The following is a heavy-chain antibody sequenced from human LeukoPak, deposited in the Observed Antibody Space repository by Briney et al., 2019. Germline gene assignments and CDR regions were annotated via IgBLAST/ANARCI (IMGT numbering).Heavy chain of an antibody. D-gene: IGHD1-26*01. CDR1: GFAFSSYG. CDR2: ISYDGSKK. CDR3: AKDQDSGKYYVRHFQH. J-gene: IGHJ1*01. Sequence: GSLRLSCAASGFAFSSYGTHWVRQAPGKGLERVAVISYDGSKKFYADSVKGRFTISRDNPKNTLTLQMDSLRAEDTAVYYCAKDQDSGKYYVRHFQHWGQGTLVTVSS. V-gene: IGHV3-30*18.